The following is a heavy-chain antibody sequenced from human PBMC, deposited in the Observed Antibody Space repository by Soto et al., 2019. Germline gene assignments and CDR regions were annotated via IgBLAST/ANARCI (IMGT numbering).Heavy chain of an antibody. D-gene: IGHD2-2*01. Sequence: ASVKVSCKASGYTFTSYGISWVRQAPGQGLEWMGWISAYNGNTNYAQKLQGRVTMTTDTSTSTAYMELRSLRSDDTAVYYCALVRRGDIVVAKVSWGQRSLVPLS. CDR2: ISAYNGNT. CDR1: GYTFTSYG. CDR3: ALVRRGDIVVAKVS. V-gene: IGHV1-18*01. J-gene: IGHJ5*02.